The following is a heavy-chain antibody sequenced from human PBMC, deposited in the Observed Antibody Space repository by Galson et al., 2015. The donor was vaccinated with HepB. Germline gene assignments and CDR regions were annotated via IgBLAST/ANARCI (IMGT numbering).Heavy chain of an antibody. D-gene: IGHD6-13*01. Sequence: SVKVSCRASGGTFSSYAISWVRQAPGQGLEWMGGIIPIFGTANYAQKFQGRVTITADKSTSTAYMELSSLRSEDTAVYYCASGRDLGIAAAGRTGDYYYGMDVWGQGTTVTVSS. CDR1: GGTFSSYA. J-gene: IGHJ6*02. CDR3: ASGRDLGIAAAGRTGDYYYGMDV. CDR2: IIPIFGTA. V-gene: IGHV1-69*06.